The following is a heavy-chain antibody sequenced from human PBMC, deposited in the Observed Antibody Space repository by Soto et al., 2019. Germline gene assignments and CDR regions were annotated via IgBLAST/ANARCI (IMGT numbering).Heavy chain of an antibody. J-gene: IGHJ4*02. V-gene: IGHV3-33*01. CDR1: GFTFSSYG. CDR3: ARDKTPGYSSRWLLDY. Sequence: QVQLVESGGGLVQPGRSLRLSCAASGFTFSSYGMHWVRQAPGDGLEWVAVIWYNGNNEYYADSVKGRFTVSRDNSKNTLYLQMNSLRAEDTAVYYCARDKTPGYSSRWLLDYWGQGTLVTVSS. CDR2: IWYNGNNE. D-gene: IGHD6-13*01.